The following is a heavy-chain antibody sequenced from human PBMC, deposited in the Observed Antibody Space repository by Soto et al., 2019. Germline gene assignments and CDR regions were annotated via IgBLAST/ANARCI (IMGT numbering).Heavy chain of an antibody. J-gene: IGHJ6*02. CDR3: GLYSSIWYGLLRYYYGMDV. Sequence: QVQLVQSGAEVKKPGSSVKVSCKASGGTFSSYAISWVRQAPGQGLEWMGGIIPIFGTANYAQKFQGRVTITADESTSTAYMELSSLRSEDTAVYYCGLYSSIWYGLLRYYYGMDVWGQGTTVTVSS. CDR1: GGTFSSYA. CDR2: IIPIFGTA. D-gene: IGHD6-13*01. V-gene: IGHV1-69*12.